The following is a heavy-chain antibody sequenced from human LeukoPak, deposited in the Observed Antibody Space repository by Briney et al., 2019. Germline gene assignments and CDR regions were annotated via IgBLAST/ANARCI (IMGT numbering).Heavy chain of an antibody. CDR1: GFILGINY. CDR3: ASPSAEMTAINGWYFDV. Sequence: PGGSLRLSCAASGFILGINYMHWVRQSPGKALEWVSVVYSGGSTYYADSVKGRVTISRDYSRNTLYLQMNNLRAEDTAVYYCASPSAEMTAINGWYFDVWGRGTLVTVSS. J-gene: IGHJ2*01. D-gene: IGHD5-24*01. CDR2: VYSGGST. V-gene: IGHV3-66*01.